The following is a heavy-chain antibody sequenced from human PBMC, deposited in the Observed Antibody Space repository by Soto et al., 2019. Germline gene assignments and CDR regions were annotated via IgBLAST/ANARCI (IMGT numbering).Heavy chain of an antibody. CDR1: RFTFSSYE. J-gene: IGHJ4*02. CDR2: ISSSGSTV. CDR3: ARVNFASSGHNFDY. Sequence: GGSLRLSCAAFRFTFSSYEMTWVRQAPGKGLEWVSYISSSGSTVYYADSVKGRFTISRDNAKNSLYLQMNSLRAEDTAVYYCARVNFASSGHNFDYWGQGTLVTVSS. D-gene: IGHD6-19*01. V-gene: IGHV3-48*03.